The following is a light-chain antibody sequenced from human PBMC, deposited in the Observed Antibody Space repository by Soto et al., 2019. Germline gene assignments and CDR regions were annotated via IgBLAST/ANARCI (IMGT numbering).Light chain of an antibody. CDR3: QSYGSSLSAWV. CDR2: GNN. Sequence: QSVLTQPPSVSGAPGQRVTISCTGSSSNIGAGYDVYWYQQLPGTAPKVLIYGNNNRPSGVPDRFSGFKSGTSASLDITGLQAEDEADSHCQSYGSSLSAWVFGGGTQLTVL. CDR1: SSNIGAGYD. V-gene: IGLV1-40*01. J-gene: IGLJ3*02.